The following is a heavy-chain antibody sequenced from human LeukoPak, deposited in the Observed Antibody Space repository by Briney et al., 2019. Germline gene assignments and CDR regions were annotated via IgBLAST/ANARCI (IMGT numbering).Heavy chain of an antibody. Sequence: PSETLSPTCTVSGGSISSYYWSWIRQPPGKGLEWIGYIYYSGSTNYNPSLKSRVTISVDTSKNQFSLKLSSVTAADTAVYYCARVSGDYDFWSGYYQGNWFDPWGQGTLVTVSS. D-gene: IGHD3-3*01. V-gene: IGHV4-59*01. CDR1: GGSISSYY. CDR3: ARVSGDYDFWSGYYQGNWFDP. J-gene: IGHJ5*02. CDR2: IYYSGST.